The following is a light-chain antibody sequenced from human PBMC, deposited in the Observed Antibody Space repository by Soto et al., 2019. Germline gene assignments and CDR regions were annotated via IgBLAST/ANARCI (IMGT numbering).Light chain of an antibody. V-gene: IGKV3-15*01. Sequence: EIVMTQSPATLSVSPGERATLSCRATQSILRSLAWYQHKPGQPPRLLIYGASTRATGIPGRFSGSGSGTEFTLTISSLQSEDFAVYYCQHYYNWPRTFGQGTKVDIK. CDR1: QSILRS. J-gene: IGKJ1*01. CDR3: QHYYNWPRT. CDR2: GAS.